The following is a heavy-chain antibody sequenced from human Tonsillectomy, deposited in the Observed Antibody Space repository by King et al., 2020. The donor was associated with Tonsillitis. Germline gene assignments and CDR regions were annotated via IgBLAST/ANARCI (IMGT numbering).Heavy chain of an antibody. Sequence: VQLVESGGGLVQPGGSLRLSCVASAFTFSSYAMSWVRQAPGKGLEWVSGITGSGGSPYYADSVKGRFTISRDNSKSTLFLQMSSLRAEDTAIYYCAKDIATHPYGVFDIWGQGTMVTVSS. V-gene: IGHV3-23*04. D-gene: IGHD4-17*01. CDR2: ITGSGGSP. J-gene: IGHJ3*02. CDR1: AFTFSSYA. CDR3: AKDIATHPYGVFDI.